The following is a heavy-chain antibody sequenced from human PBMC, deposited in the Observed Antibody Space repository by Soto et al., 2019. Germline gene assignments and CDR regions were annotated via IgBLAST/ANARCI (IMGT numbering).Heavy chain of an antibody. CDR2: ISGSGGST. CDR1: GFTFSSYA. D-gene: IGHD3-16*01. CDR3: AKGLRRVHFGGIDAFDI. J-gene: IGHJ3*02. Sequence: EVQLLESGGGLVQPGGSLRLSCAASGFTFSSYAMSWVRQAPGKGLEWVSAISGSGGSTYYADSVKGRFTISRDNSTNTLYLQMNSLRAEDTAVYYCAKGLRRVHFGGIDAFDIWGQGTMVTVSS. V-gene: IGHV3-23*01.